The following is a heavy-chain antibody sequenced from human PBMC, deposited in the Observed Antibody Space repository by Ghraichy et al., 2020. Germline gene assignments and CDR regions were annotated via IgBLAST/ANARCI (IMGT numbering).Heavy chain of an antibody. CDR2: INHSGST. V-gene: IGHV4-34*01. J-gene: IGHJ6*02. D-gene: IGHD3-3*01. Sequence: LSLTCAVYGGSFSGYYWSWIRQPPGKGLEWIGEINHSGSTNYNPSLKSRVTISVDTSKNQFSLKLSSVTAADTAVYHCARRYYDFWSGYYYGMEVWGQGTTVTVSS. CDR3: ARRYYDFWSGYYYGMEV. CDR1: GGSFSGYY.